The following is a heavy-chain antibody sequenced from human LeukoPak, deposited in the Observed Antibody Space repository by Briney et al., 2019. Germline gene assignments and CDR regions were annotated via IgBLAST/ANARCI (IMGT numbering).Heavy chain of an antibody. CDR1: GFTFSTYS. V-gene: IGHV3-48*02. CDR2: ISSSSRVI. Sequence: PGGSLRLSCAASGFTFSTYSMNWVRQAPGKGLEWVSYISSSSRVIYYADSVKGRFTISRDNAKNSLYLQMNSLRHEDTAVYYCARKSDYDSSGYHNWFDLWGQGTLVTVSS. J-gene: IGHJ5*02. CDR3: ARKSDYDSSGYHNWFDL. D-gene: IGHD3-22*01.